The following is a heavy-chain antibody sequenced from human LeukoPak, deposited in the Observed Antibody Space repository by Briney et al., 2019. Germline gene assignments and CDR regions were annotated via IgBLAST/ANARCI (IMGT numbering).Heavy chain of an antibody. V-gene: IGHV3-74*01. J-gene: IGHJ4*02. CDR1: GFTFSSYW. CDR2: INTDGSST. D-gene: IGHD2-2*01. Sequence: LGGSLRLSCAASGFTFSSYWMHWVRQAPGKGLVWVSRINTDGSSTAYADSVKGRFTISRDNAKNTLYLQMNSLRAEDTAVYYCARSPAGRYYFDYWGQGTLVTVSS. CDR3: ARSPAGRYYFDY.